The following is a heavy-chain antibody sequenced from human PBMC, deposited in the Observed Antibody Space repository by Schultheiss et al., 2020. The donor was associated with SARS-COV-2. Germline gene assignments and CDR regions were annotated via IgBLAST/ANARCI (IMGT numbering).Heavy chain of an antibody. CDR1: GFTFSSYA. Sequence: GGSLRLSCSASGFTFSSYAMHWVRQAPGKGLEWVSYISSSGSTIYYADSVKGRFTISRDNSKNTLYLQMNSLRAEDTAVYYCARDSAITGDYFDYWGQGTLVTVSS. CDR2: ISSSGSTI. D-gene: IGHD3-16*01. V-gene: IGHV3-48*01. J-gene: IGHJ4*02. CDR3: ARDSAITGDYFDY.